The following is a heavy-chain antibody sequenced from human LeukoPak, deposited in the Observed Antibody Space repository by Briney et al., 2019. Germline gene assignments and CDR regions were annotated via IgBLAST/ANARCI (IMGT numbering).Heavy chain of an antibody. CDR3: ARETTVTTGYFQH. V-gene: IGHV3-21*01. J-gene: IGHJ1*01. Sequence: GGSLRLSCAASGFTFSSYSMNWVRQAPGKGLEWVSSITSGSRYIYYADSVKGRFTISRDNAKNSLYLQMNSLRAEDTAVYYCARETTVTTGYFQHWGQGTLVTVSS. D-gene: IGHD4-17*01. CDR2: ITSGSRYI. CDR1: GFTFSSYS.